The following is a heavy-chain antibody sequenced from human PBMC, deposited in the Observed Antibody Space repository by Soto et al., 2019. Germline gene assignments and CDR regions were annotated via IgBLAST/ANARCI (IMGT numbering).Heavy chain of an antibody. D-gene: IGHD2-8*02. CDR1: GFSFGDYA. V-gene: IGHV3-9*01. CDR3: AKSTGGTANGLDV. Sequence: EVQLVESGGDLVQPGRSLRLSCAASGFSFGDYAMHWVRQAPGKGLAWVSGISWKSGSIGYADSVKGRFTISRDNAKNSLYLQMNSLRAEDTALYYCAKSTGGTANGLDVWGQGTTVTVSS. CDR2: ISWKSGSI. J-gene: IGHJ6*02.